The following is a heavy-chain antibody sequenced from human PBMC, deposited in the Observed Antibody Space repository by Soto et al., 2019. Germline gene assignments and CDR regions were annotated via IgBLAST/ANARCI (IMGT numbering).Heavy chain of an antibody. CDR2: IIPIFGTA. V-gene: IGHV1-69*06. D-gene: IGHD7-27*01. Sequence: SVKVSCKASGGTFSSYAISWVRQAPGQGLEWMGGIIPIFGTANYAQKFQGRVTITADKSTSTVYMELSSLRSEDTAVYYCASKALTSTPGLPHDAFDIWGQGTMVTVSS. J-gene: IGHJ3*02. CDR1: GGTFSSYA. CDR3: ASKALTSTPGLPHDAFDI.